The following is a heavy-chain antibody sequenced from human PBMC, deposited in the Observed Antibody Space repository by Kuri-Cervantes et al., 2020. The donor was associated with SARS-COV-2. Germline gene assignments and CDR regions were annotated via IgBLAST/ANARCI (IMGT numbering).Heavy chain of an antibody. CDR1: GFTFSSYS. D-gene: IGHD6-6*01. J-gene: IGHJ4*02. CDR2: ISSSSSYI. CDR3: ARTMNLPYSSSSGLGYFDY. Sequence: GGSLRLSCAASGFTFSSYSMNWVRQAPGKGLEWVSSISSSSSYIYYADSVKGRFTISRDNSKNALYLQMNSLRAEDTAVYYCARTMNLPYSSSSGLGYFDYWGQGTLVTVSS. V-gene: IGHV3-21*01.